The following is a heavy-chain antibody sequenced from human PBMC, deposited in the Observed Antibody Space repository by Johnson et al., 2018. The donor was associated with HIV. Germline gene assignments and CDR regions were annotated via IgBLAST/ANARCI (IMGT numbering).Heavy chain of an antibody. J-gene: IGHJ3*02. CDR1: GFTFSSYG. CDR3: ANLWVARIWEYDAFDI. V-gene: IGHV3-30*02. D-gene: IGHD5-12*01. Sequence: QVQLVESGGGVVQPGGSLRLSCAASGFTFSSYGMHWVRQAPGKGLEWVAFIRYDGSNKYYADSVKGRFTISRDNSKNTLYLQMNSLRAEDTAVYYCANLWVARIWEYDAFDIWGQGTMVSVSS. CDR2: IRYDGSNK.